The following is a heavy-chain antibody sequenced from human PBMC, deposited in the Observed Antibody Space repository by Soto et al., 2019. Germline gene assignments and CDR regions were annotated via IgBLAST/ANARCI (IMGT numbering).Heavy chain of an antibody. Sequence: QVQLQESGPGLVKPSQTLSLTCTVSGGSISSGGYYWSWIRQHPGKGLEWIGYIYYSGSTYYNPSLKSRVTISVDTSKNQFSLKLSSVTSADTAVYYCASGGYNWNDSRLFPVDYWGQGTLVTVSS. CDR2: IYYSGST. CDR3: ASGGYNWNDSRLFPVDY. D-gene: IGHD1-20*01. J-gene: IGHJ4*02. V-gene: IGHV4-31*03. CDR1: GGSISSGGYY.